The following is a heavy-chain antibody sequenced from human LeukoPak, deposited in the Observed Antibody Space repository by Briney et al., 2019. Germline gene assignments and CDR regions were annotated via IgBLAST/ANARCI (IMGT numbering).Heavy chain of an antibody. J-gene: IGHJ4*02. CDR3: ARDRGADRFDY. D-gene: IGHD3-10*01. CDR1: GFTFSVYW. CDR2: IRQDGGEK. V-gene: IGHV3-7*03. Sequence: GGSMRLACVASGFTFSVYWMSWVRQAPGKGMGWVANIRQDGGEKWYMDSVKGRFTISRDNANNALYLKLDNLRAEDSGIYYCARDRGADRFDYWGQGTQVTVSS.